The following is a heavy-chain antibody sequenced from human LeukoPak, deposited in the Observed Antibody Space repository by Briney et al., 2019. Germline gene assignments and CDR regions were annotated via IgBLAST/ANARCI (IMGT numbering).Heavy chain of an antibody. CDR2: INPNSGGT. J-gene: IGHJ5*02. D-gene: IGHD4-23*01. CDR3: ARDRGGNSGWFDP. Sequence: ASVKVPCKASGYTFTGYYMHWVRQAPGQGLEWMGWINPNSGGTNYAQKFQGRVTMTRDTSISTAYMELSRLRSDDTAVYYCARDRGGNSGWFDPWGQGTLVTVSS. V-gene: IGHV1-2*02. CDR1: GYTFTGYY.